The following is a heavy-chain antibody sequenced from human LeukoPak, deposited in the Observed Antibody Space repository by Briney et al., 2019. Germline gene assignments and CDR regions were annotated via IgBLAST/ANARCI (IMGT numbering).Heavy chain of an antibody. CDR3: AKGPWEGSYHYYYGMDV. CDR2: ISSSSSYI. CDR1: GFTFSSYS. J-gene: IGHJ6*02. D-gene: IGHD1-26*01. Sequence: GGSLRLSCAASGFTFSSYSMNWVRPAPGKGLEWVSSISSSSSYIYYADSVKGRFTISRDNSKNTLYLQMNSLRAEDTAVYYCAKGPWEGSYHYYYGMDVWGQGTTVTVSS. V-gene: IGHV3-21*04.